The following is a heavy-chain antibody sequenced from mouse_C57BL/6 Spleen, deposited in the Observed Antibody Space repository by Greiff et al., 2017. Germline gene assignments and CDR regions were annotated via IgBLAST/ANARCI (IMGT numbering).Heavy chain of an antibody. CDR2: IYPVDGDT. J-gene: IGHJ1*03. CDR1: GYAFSSSW. V-gene: IGHV1-80*01. D-gene: IGHD1-1*01. CDR3: ARSGTTVVENFDV. Sequence: QVQLQQSGAELVKPGASVKISCKASGYAFSSSWMNWVKQRPGKGLEWIGQIYPVDGDTNYNGKFKGKATLTADKSSSAAYMQLSSLTSEYSAVYFCARSGTTVVENFDVWGTGTTVTVSS.